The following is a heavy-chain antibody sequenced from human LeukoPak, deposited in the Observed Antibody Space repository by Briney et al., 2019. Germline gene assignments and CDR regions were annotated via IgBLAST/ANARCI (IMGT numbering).Heavy chain of an antibody. CDR2: IYYSGST. CDR3: ARDAYYYGSGSYRFDY. V-gene: IGHV4-59*12. Sequence: PSETLSLTCTVSGGSISTYFWSWIRQPPGKGLEWIGYIYYSGSTNYNPSLKSRVTMSVDTSKNQFSLKLSSVTAADTAVYYCARDAYYYGSGSYRFDYWGQGTLVTVSP. J-gene: IGHJ4*02. D-gene: IGHD3-10*01. CDR1: GGSISTYF.